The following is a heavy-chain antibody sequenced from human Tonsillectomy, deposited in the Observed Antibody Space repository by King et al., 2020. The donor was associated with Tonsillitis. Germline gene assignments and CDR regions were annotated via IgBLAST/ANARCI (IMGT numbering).Heavy chain of an antibody. CDR1: GGSISIGAYY. CDR3: ARVLSGGGDYDY. J-gene: IGHJ4*02. CDR2: VLNSGSP. Sequence: QLQESGPGLVKPSQTLSLTCTVSGGSISIGAYYWTWIRQHPGKGLEWIGYVLNSGSPDYNPSLKSRFPISLDTSKKHSSLDLSSVTAADTAVYYCARVLSGGGDYDYWGQGTLVTVSS. D-gene: IGHD2-15*01. V-gene: IGHV4-31*03.